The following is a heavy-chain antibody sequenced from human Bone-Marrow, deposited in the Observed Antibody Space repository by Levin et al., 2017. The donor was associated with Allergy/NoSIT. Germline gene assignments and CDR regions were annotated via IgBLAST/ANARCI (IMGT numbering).Heavy chain of an antibody. CDR3: ARDGEKQFRRRRGRGAFDI. Sequence: GGSLRLSCAASGFSFNTYAIHWVRQTPGKGLEWVTVIAHDGNHKYYADSVKGRFTISRDNSQNTVFLQMNSLRRDDTALYFCARDGEKQFRRRRGRGAFDIWGQGTMVIVSS. J-gene: IGHJ3*02. CDR1: GFSFNTYA. V-gene: IGHV3-30-3*01. D-gene: IGHD3-16*01. CDR2: IAHDGNHK.